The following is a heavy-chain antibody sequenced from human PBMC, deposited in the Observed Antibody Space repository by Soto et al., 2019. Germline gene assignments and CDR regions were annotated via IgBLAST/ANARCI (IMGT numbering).Heavy chain of an antibody. CDR1: GFSLSTSGVG. CDR3: AHTIAPRVIDY. CDR2: IYWDDDK. J-gene: IGHJ4*02. Sequence: QITLKESGPTLVKPTQALTLTCTFSGFSLSTSGVGVGWIRQPPGKALEWLALIYWDDDKSYSPSLKSRLTITKDTSKNQVVLTMTNMDRVDTATYYCAHTIAPRVIDYWVQGTMVTVFS. D-gene: IGHD2-21*01. V-gene: IGHV2-5*02.